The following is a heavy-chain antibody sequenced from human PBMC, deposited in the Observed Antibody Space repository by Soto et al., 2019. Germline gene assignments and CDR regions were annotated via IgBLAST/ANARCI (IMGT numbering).Heavy chain of an antibody. Sequence: GSLRLSCAASGFTFSNAWINWVRQAPGKGPGWVGRIKSRTDGGTTDYAAPVKGRFTISRDDSKNTLYLQMNSLKTEDTAVYYCTTLTMVRGVITANWFDPWGQGTLVTVSS. CDR2: IKSRTDGGTT. J-gene: IGHJ5*02. V-gene: IGHV3-15*07. CDR3: TTLTMVRGVITANWFDP. D-gene: IGHD3-10*01. CDR1: GFTFSNAW.